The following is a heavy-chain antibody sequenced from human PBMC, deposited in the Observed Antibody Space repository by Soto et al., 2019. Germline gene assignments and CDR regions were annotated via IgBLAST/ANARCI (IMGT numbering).Heavy chain of an antibody. J-gene: IGHJ5*01. CDR1: GLAFDNPA. D-gene: IGHD5-12*01. Sequence: SVKVSCKASGLAFDNPAFNWVRQAPGQGLEWMGGIIPMLGTTDYAQKLQGRVTISADKFTSTVYMALSSLRSDDTAVCYCTRDHGSTTSEMSFDSWSQGTLIT. CDR2: IIPMLGTT. V-gene: IGHV1-69*10. CDR3: TRDHGSTTSEMSFDS.